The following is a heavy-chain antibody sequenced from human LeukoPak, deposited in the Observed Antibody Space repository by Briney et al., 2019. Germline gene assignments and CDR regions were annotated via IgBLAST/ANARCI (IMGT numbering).Heavy chain of an antibody. CDR3: ARGRAAADDFDL. J-gene: IGHJ4*02. Sequence: ASVKVSCKASGYTFTSYSINWVRQAPGQGLAWLGWINTYNGDIKYTQKFQDRVTLTTDSSTGTVYMEMRSLKSDDTGTYFCARGRAAADDFDLWGQGTLVTVSS. D-gene: IGHD6-13*01. CDR2: INTYNGDI. V-gene: IGHV1-18*01. CDR1: GYTFTSYS.